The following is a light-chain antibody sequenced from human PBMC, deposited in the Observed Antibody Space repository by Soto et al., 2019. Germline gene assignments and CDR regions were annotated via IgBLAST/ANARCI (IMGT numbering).Light chain of an antibody. CDR3: SSYATSNTPG. Sequence: QSVLTQPASVSGSPGQSITISCTGTSSDVGNNNYVSWYQQHPGKAPKLMIFEVSDRPSGISNRFSGSKSGNPASLAISGLQSEDEADYYCSSYATSNTPGFGTATKVT. CDR1: SSDVGNNNY. J-gene: IGLJ1*01. V-gene: IGLV2-14*01. CDR2: EVS.